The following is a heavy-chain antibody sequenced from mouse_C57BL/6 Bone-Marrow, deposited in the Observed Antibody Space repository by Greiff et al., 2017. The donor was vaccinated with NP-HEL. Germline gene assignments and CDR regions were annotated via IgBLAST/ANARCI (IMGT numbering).Heavy chain of an antibody. CDR1: GYTFTTYP. J-gene: IGHJ2*01. Sequence: VQGVESGAELVKPGASVTMSCKASGYTFTTYPIEWMKQNHGKSLEWIGNFHPYNDDTKYNEKFKGKATLTVEKSSSTVYLELSRLTSDDSAVYYCARGEDYYGYDGFDYWGQGTTLTVSS. D-gene: IGHD2-2*01. CDR2: FHPYNDDT. CDR3: ARGEDYYGYDGFDY. V-gene: IGHV1-47*01.